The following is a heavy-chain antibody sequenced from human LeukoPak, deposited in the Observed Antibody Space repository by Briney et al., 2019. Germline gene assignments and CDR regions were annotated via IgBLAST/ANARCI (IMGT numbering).Heavy chain of an antibody. D-gene: IGHD6-19*01. CDR1: GGSISSGDYY. V-gene: IGHV4-30-4*01. Sequence: PSQTLSLTCTVSGGSISSGDYYWSWIRQPPGKGLEWIGYIYYSGSTYYNPYLKSRVTISVDTSKNQFSLKLSSVTAADTAVYYCARRGGAALAGSAYFDYWGQGTLVTVSS. CDR3: ARRGGAALAGSAYFDY. CDR2: IYYSGST. J-gene: IGHJ4*02.